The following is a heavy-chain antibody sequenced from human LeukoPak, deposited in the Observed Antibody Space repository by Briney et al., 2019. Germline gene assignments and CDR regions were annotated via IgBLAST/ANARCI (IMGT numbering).Heavy chain of an antibody. V-gene: IGHV4-34*01. Sequence: PSETLSLTCAVYGGSFSGYYWSWIRQPPGKGLEWIGEINHSGSTNYNPSLKSRVTISVDTSKNQFSLKLSSVTAADTAVYYCARHVAAAGRFDPWGQGTLVTVSS. D-gene: IGHD6-13*01. CDR2: INHSGST. CDR3: ARHVAAAGRFDP. CDR1: GGSFSGYY. J-gene: IGHJ5*02.